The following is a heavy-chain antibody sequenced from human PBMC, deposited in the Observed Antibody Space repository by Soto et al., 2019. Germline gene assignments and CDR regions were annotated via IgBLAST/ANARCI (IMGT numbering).Heavy chain of an antibody. V-gene: IGHV3-30-3*01. CDR3: ARWTYCGGDCFPGQISKWYFDL. CDR2: VSYDGSNK. CDR1: GFTFSDHS. Sequence: QVQLVESGGGVVQPGRSLRLSCAASGFTFSDHSMHWVRQVPGKGLEWVAVVSYDGSNKDYAASVRGRFTISRDNAKTTVFLQMNSLRPEDTADYYCARWTYCGGDCFPGQISKWYFDLWGRGTLVIVSS. D-gene: IGHD2-21*02. J-gene: IGHJ2*01.